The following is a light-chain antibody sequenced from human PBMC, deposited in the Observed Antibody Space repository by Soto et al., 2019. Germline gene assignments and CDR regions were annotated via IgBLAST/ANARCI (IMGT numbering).Light chain of an antibody. CDR1: QSISTY. Sequence: DIQMTQSPSSLSASVGDRVTITCRASQSISTYLNWYQQKPGKAPELLIYAASSLQSGVPSRFSGSGSGTYFTLTISSLQPEDFATYYCQQSYSTLLLTFGGGTKVEIK. CDR2: AAS. CDR3: QQSYSTLLLT. V-gene: IGKV1-39*01. J-gene: IGKJ4*01.